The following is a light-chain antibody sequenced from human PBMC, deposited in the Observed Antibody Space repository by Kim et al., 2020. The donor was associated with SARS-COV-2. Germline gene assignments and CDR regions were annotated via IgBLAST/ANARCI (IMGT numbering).Light chain of an antibody. CDR3: AAWDDSLSGVI. J-gene: IGLJ2*01. CDR1: SSNIGSNY. CDR2: SNN. V-gene: IGLV1-47*02. Sequence: QSVLTQPPSASGTPGQRVTISCSGSSSNIGSNYVYWYQQLPGTAPKLLIYSNNQRPSGVADRFSGSKSGTSSSLAISGLRSEDEADYYCAAWDDSLSGVIFGGGTQLTVL.